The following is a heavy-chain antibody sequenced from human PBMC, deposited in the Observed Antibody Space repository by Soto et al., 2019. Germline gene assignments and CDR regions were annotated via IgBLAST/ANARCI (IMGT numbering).Heavy chain of an antibody. Sequence: QLQLQESGPGLVKPSETLSLTCTVSGGSISSSSYYWGWIRQPPGKGLEWIGSIYYSGSTYYNPSLKSRVTISVDTSKNQFSLKLSSVTAADTAVYYCARHGGVYAQGPLDYWGQGTLVTVSS. J-gene: IGHJ4*02. D-gene: IGHD2-8*01. CDR1: GGSISSSSYY. CDR3: ARHGGVYAQGPLDY. V-gene: IGHV4-39*01. CDR2: IYYSGST.